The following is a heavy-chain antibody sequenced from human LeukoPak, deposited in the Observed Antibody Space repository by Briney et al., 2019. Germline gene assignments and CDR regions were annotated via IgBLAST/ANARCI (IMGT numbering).Heavy chain of an antibody. D-gene: IGHD3-10*01. J-gene: IGHJ4*02. CDR1: GYTFTTYD. Sequence: ASVKVSCKASGYTFTTYDISWVRQAPGQGLEWMGCISAYNGKTNYAQKLQGRVTMTTDTSTSTAYMELRSLRSDDTAVYYCARGLGSGTYYNEDYWGQGTLVTVSS. CDR2: ISAYNGKT. V-gene: IGHV1-18*01. CDR3: ARGLGSGTYYNEDY.